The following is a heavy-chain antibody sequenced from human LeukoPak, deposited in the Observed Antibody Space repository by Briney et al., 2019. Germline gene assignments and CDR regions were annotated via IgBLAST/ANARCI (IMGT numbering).Heavy chain of an antibody. J-gene: IGHJ5*02. CDR3: ARDVRITMVRGVITGRSWFDP. V-gene: IGHV3-21*01. CDR1: GFTFSSYA. CDR2: ISSSSSYI. D-gene: IGHD3-10*01. Sequence: GGSLRLSCAASGFTFSSYALSWVRQAPGKGLEWVSSISSSSSYIYYADSVKGRFTISRDNAKNSLYLQMNSLRAEDTAVYYCARDVRITMVRGVITGRSWFDPWGQGTLVTVSS.